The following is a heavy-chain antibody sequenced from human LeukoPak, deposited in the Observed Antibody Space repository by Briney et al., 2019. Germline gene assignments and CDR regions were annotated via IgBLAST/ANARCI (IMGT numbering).Heavy chain of an antibody. V-gene: IGHV4-59*01. CDR3: ARLPDILTGYSHFDY. CDR2: IYYSGST. CDR1: GGSISSYY. Sequence: SETLSLTCTVSGGSISSYYWSWIRQPPGKGLEWIGYIYYSGSTNYNPSLKSRVTISVDTSKNQFSLKLSSVTAADTAVYYCARLPDILTGYSHFDYWGQGTLVTVSS. J-gene: IGHJ4*02. D-gene: IGHD3-9*01.